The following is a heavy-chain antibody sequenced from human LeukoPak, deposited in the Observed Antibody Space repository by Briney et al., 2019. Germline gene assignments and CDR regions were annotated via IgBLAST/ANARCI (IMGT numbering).Heavy chain of an antibody. J-gene: IGHJ4*02. CDR3: ARHLADYYDSSGYYYVLDY. Sequence: GESLKISCKGSGYSFTSYWIGWVRQMPGKGLEWMGIIYPGDSDTRYSPSLQGQVTISADKSISTAYLQWSSLKASDTAMYYCARHLADYYDSSGYYYVLDYWGQGTLVTVSS. D-gene: IGHD3-22*01. CDR2: IYPGDSDT. CDR1: GYSFTSYW. V-gene: IGHV5-51*01.